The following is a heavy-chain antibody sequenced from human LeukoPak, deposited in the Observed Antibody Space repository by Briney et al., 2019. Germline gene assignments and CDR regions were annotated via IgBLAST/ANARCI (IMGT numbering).Heavy chain of an antibody. Sequence: SVKVSCKASGGTFSSYAISWVRQAPGQGLEWMGGIIPIFDTANYAQKFRGRVTITADESTSTAYMELSSLRSEDTAVYYCARPSIVGATGHFDYWGQGTLVTVSS. J-gene: IGHJ4*02. CDR3: ARPSIVGATGHFDY. V-gene: IGHV1-69*13. CDR2: IIPIFDTA. D-gene: IGHD1-26*01. CDR1: GGTFSSYA.